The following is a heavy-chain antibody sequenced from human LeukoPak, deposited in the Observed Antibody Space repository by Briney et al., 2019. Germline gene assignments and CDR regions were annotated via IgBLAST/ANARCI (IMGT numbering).Heavy chain of an antibody. Sequence: PSETLSLTCSVSGGSIRNNFWSWIRQPPGKGLEWIGYIYNSGNTIYNPSLKSRVTISVDTSKNQFSLKLSSVTAADTAVYYCARDGGWELLHAFDIWGQGTMVTVSS. V-gene: IGHV4-4*08. CDR3: ARDGGWELLHAFDI. J-gene: IGHJ3*02. CDR1: GGSIRNNF. D-gene: IGHD1-26*01. CDR2: IYNSGNT.